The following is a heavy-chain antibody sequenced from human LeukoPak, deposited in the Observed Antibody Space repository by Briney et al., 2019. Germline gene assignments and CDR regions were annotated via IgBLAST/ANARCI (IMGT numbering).Heavy chain of an antibody. CDR2: FDPEDGET. V-gene: IGHV1-24*01. CDR1: GYTLTELS. Sequence: APVKVSCKVSGYTLTELSMHWVRQAPGKGLEWMGGFDPEDGETIYAQKFQGRVTMTEDTSTDTAYMELSSLRSEDTAVYYCATFVKTLAVAADPLDWGQGTLVTVSS. D-gene: IGHD6-19*01. J-gene: IGHJ4*02. CDR3: ATFVKTLAVAADPLD.